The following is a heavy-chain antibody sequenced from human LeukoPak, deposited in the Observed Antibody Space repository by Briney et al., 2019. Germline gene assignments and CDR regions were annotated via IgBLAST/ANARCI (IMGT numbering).Heavy chain of an antibody. CDR2: ISYDGTNE. V-gene: IGHV3-30*03. Sequence: PGGSLRLSCAASGFTFSSYWMSWVRQAPGKGLEWVALISYDGTNEYYADSVKGRFTISRDNSKNTLYLQMNSLRPEDTAFYHCARDALRGTGAVTASWYFDYWGQGTLVTVSS. D-gene: IGHD4-11*01. CDR3: ARDALRGTGAVTASWYFDY. J-gene: IGHJ4*02. CDR1: GFTFSSYW.